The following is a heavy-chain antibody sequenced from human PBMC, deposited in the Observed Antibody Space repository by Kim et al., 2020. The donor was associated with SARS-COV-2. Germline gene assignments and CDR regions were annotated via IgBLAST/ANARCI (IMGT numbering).Heavy chain of an antibody. Sequence: SETLSHTCTVSGGSISSDTYYWSWIRQHPGKGLEWIGYIYYSGSTYYNPSLKSRVTISVDTSKNQFSLKLSSVTAADTAVYYCASRRGDRGVFDYWGQGTLVTVSS. D-gene: IGHD3-10*01. CDR1: GGSISSDTYY. CDR2: IYYSGST. CDR3: ASRRGDRGVFDY. V-gene: IGHV4-31*03. J-gene: IGHJ4*02.